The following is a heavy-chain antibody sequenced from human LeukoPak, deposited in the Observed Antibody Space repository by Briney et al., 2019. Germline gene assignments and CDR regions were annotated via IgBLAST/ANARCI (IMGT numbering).Heavy chain of an antibody. Sequence: PSETLSLTCTVSGGSISSSSYYWGWIRQPPGKGLEWIGSIYYSGSTYYNPSLKSRVTISVDTSKNQFSLKLSSVTAADTAVYYCASQHYGSGTPDYWGQGTLVTVSS. CDR3: ASQHYGSGTPDY. CDR1: GGSISSSSYY. CDR2: IYYSGST. D-gene: IGHD3-10*01. V-gene: IGHV4-39*01. J-gene: IGHJ4*02.